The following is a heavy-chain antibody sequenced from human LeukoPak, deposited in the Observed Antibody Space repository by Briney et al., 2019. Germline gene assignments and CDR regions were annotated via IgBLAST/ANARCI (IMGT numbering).Heavy chain of an antibody. D-gene: IGHD2-21*01. J-gene: IGHJ4*02. CDR1: GYTFSSYA. CDR3: AKDQGGENDY. CDR2: ISGSGGST. Sequence: PGGSLRLSCAASGYTFSSYAMSWVRQAPGKGLEWVSAISGSGGSTYYADSVKGRFTISRDNSKNTLYLQINSLRAEDTAVYYCAKDQGGENDYWGQGTLVTVSS. V-gene: IGHV3-23*01.